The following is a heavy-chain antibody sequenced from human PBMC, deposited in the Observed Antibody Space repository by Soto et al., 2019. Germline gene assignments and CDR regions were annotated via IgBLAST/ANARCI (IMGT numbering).Heavy chain of an antibody. V-gene: IGHV3-33*01. J-gene: IGHJ3*02. CDR2: IWYDGSNK. CDR3: ARYGYYGDYSFDI. Sequence: ESGGGVVQPGRSLRLSCAASGFIFSSYGMHWVRQAPGKGLEWVAVIWYDGSNKYYADSVKGRFTISRDNSKNTLYLQMNSLRAEDTAVYYCARYGYYGDYSFDIWGQGTMVTVSS. D-gene: IGHD4-17*01. CDR1: GFIFSSYG.